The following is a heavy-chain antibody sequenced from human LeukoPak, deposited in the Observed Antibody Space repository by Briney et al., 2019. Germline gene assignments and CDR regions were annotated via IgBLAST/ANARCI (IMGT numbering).Heavy chain of an antibody. J-gene: IGHJ4*02. V-gene: IGHV4-34*01. Sequence: PSETLSLTCAVYGGSFSGYFWSSIRQPPGKGLEWIGEINHSGGTNYNPSLKSRVTISVDTSKNQFSLKMNSVTAADTAVYYCARAPSGDVESSARGDYFGYWGQGTLVTVSS. CDR3: ARAPSGDVESSARGDYFGY. D-gene: IGHD7-27*01. CDR1: GGSFSGYF. CDR2: INHSGGT.